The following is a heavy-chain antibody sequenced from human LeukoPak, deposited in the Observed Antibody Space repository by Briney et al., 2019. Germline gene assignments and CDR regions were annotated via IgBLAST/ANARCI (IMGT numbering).Heavy chain of an antibody. CDR3: AKKRIPDTEVDNIFDY. D-gene: IGHD5-18*01. V-gene: IGHV3-11*01. Sequence: GGSLRLSCAASGFTFRDYYMTWIRQAPGKGLEWVSYISSDVTTVKYADSVKGRFTTSRDNSRNTLFLQMNSLRVEDTAVYYCAKKRIPDTEVDNIFDYWGQGILVTVSS. J-gene: IGHJ4*02. CDR1: GFTFRDYY. CDR2: ISSDVTTV.